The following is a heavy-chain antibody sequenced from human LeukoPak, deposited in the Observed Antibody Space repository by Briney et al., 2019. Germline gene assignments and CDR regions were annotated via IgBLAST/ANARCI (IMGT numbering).Heavy chain of an antibody. CDR1: GYSISSGYY. Sequence: SETLSLTCTVSGYSISSGYYWGWIRQPAGKGLEWIGRVFTSGSTDYNPSFKSRVTISVDTSKKQVSLRLSSVTAADTAVYYCARGCSGGSCYQLSEFDYWGQGTLVTVSS. V-gene: IGHV4-38-2*02. CDR3: ARGCSGGSCYQLSEFDY. D-gene: IGHD2-15*01. CDR2: VFTSGST. J-gene: IGHJ4*02.